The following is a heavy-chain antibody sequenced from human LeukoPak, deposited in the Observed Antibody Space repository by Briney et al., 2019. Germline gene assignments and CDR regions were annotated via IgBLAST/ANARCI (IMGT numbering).Heavy chain of an antibody. CDR3: VRLRRNNDRSGYYYYYDY. D-gene: IGHD3-22*01. Sequence: GGSLTLSCAASGYTFSDFSANWVRQAPGKGLEWVSSISVRSNYRYYADSVRGRFTISRDDARDSLFLQMNSLRAEDTAVYFCVRLRRNNDRSGYYYYYDYWGQGTLVAVSS. CDR2: ISVRSNYR. J-gene: IGHJ4*02. CDR1: GYTFSDFS. V-gene: IGHV3-21*01.